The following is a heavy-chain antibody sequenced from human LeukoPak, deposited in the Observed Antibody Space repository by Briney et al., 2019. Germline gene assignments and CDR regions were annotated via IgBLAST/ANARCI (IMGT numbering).Heavy chain of an antibody. CDR3: ARIRDSRVPFDY. J-gene: IGHJ4*02. D-gene: IGHD2-15*01. V-gene: IGHV3-21*05. CDR2: IGSSGNYI. CDR1: GYIFSSYS. Sequence: GGSQRLSCAASGYIFSSYSLTWVRQAPGKGLEWIAYIGSSGNYIHYSDSVRGRFTISRDNAENSMTLQMRSLRAEDTAVYYCARIRDSRVPFDYWGQGTHVTVSS.